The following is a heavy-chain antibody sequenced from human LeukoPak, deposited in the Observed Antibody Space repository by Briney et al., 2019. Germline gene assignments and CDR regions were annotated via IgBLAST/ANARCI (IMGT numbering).Heavy chain of an antibody. Sequence: SVKVSCKASGGTFSSYTIRGVRQAPGQGLEWMGRIIPILGIANYAQKFQGRVTNTPNKSTSTAYMELSSLRSEDTAVYYCASAGDIVVVPDGDYYYYYMDVWRKGTTVSVPS. D-gene: IGHD2-2*01. J-gene: IGHJ6*03. V-gene: IGHV1-69*02. CDR2: IIPILGIA. CDR3: ASAGDIVVVPDGDYYYYYMDV. CDR1: GGTFSSYT.